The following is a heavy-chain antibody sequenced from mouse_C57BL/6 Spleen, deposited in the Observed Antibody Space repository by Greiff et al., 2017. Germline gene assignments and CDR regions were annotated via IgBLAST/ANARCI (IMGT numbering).Heavy chain of an antibody. V-gene: IGHV1-64*01. CDR3: ERRGGGYYAMDY. Sequence: QVQLQQPGAELVKPGASVKLSCKASGYTFTSYWMHWVKQRPGQGLEWIGMIHPNSGSTNYNEKFKSKATLTVDKSSSTAYMQLSSLTSEDSAVYYCERRGGGYYAMDYWGQGTSVTVSS. CDR2: IHPNSGST. J-gene: IGHJ4*01. CDR1: GYTFTSYW.